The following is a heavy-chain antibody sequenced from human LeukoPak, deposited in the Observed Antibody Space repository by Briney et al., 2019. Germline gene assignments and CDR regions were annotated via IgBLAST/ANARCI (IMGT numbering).Heavy chain of an antibody. V-gene: IGHV3-13*04. Sequence: PGGSLRLSCAASGFTFSSYEMHWVRQATGKGLEWVSAIGTAGDTYYPGSVKGRFTISRENAKNSLYLQMNSLRAGDTAVYYCARTEEYGDFVWFDPWGQGTLVTVSS. CDR2: IGTAGDT. CDR1: GFTFSSYE. D-gene: IGHD4-17*01. J-gene: IGHJ5*02. CDR3: ARTEEYGDFVWFDP.